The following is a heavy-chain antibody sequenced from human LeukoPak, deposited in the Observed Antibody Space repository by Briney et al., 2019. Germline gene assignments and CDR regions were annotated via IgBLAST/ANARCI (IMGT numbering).Heavy chain of an antibody. V-gene: IGHV1-2*04. CDR1: GYTFTSYY. CDR2: IDPNSGGT. Sequence: ASVKVSCKASGYTFTSYYMHWVRQAPGQGLEWMGWIDPNSGGTNYAQKFQGWVTMTRDTSISIAYMELSRLRSDDTAVYYCARDVGRYYDILTGTAGMDVWGQGTTVTVSS. J-gene: IGHJ6*02. D-gene: IGHD3-9*01. CDR3: ARDVGRYYDILTGTAGMDV.